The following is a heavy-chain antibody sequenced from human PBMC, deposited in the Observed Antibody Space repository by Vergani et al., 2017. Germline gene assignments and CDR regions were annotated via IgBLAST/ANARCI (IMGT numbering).Heavy chain of an antibody. CDR1: GFSLSTSGVG. CDR2: IYWNDDK. J-gene: IGHJ6*03. Sequence: QITLKESGPTLVKPTQTLTLTCTFSGFSLSTSGVGVGWIRQPPGKALEWLALIYWNDDKRYSPSLKRRLTITKDTSKNQVVLTMTNMDPVDTATYYCAHSLGYCSGGSCYSLYYYYYYMDVWGKGP. D-gene: IGHD2-15*01. V-gene: IGHV2-5*01. CDR3: AHSLGYCSGGSCYSLYYYYYYMDV.